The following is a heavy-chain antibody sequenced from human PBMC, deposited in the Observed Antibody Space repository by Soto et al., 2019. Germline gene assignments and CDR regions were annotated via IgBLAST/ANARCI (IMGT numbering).Heavy chain of an antibody. V-gene: IGHV3-73*01. CDR3: TRIFSDAFDI. Sequence: GGSLGLSCAASGSSFSSYGIHWVRQASGKGLEWVARIRSKGNNYATAYAASVKGRFTISRDDSKNTAYLQLNSLKSEDTAVYYCTRIFSDAFDIWGQGTMVTVSS. CDR1: GSSFSSYG. D-gene: IGHD3-9*01. J-gene: IGHJ3*02. CDR2: IRSKGNNYAT.